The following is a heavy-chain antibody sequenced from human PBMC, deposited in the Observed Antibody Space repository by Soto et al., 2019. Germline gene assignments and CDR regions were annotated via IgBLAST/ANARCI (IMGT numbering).Heavy chain of an antibody. D-gene: IGHD4-17*01. Sequence: GGSLRLSCAASGFTFSSYAMSWVRQAPGKGLEWVSAISGSGGSTYYADSVKGRFTISRDNSKNTLYLQMNSLRAEDTAVYYCAKDYRRTTVTIDMGDYWGQGTLVTVSS. J-gene: IGHJ4*02. CDR3: AKDYRRTTVTIDMGDY. CDR1: GFTFSSYA. V-gene: IGHV3-23*01. CDR2: ISGSGGST.